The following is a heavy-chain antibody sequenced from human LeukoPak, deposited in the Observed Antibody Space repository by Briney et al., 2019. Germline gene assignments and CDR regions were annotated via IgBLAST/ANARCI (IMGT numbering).Heavy chain of an antibody. Sequence: TGGSLRLSCAASGFTFSSYGVHWVRQAPGKGLEWVAVIWYDGSNKYCADSVKGRFTISRDNSKNTLYLQMNSLRAEDTAVYYCARDPRYYDSSGEFDYWGQGTLVTVSS. CDR2: IWYDGSNK. CDR1: GFTFSSYG. CDR3: ARDPRYYDSSGEFDY. J-gene: IGHJ4*02. D-gene: IGHD3-22*01. V-gene: IGHV3-33*01.